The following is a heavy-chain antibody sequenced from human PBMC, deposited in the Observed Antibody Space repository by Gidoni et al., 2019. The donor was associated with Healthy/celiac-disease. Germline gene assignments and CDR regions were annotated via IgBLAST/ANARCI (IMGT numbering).Heavy chain of an antibody. J-gene: IGHJ4*02. V-gene: IGHV3-23*01. CDR1: GFTFSSEA. D-gene: IGHD3-22*01. Sequence: EVQLLESGGGLVQPGGSLRLSCAASGFTFSSEAMSWVRQTPGQGLEWVSAISGSGGSTYYADSVKGRFTISRDNSKNTLYLQMNSLRVEDTAVYYCAITTYYYHNSGPTLQGFDYWGQGTLVTVSS. CDR3: AITTYYYHNSGPTLQGFDY. CDR2: ISGSGGST.